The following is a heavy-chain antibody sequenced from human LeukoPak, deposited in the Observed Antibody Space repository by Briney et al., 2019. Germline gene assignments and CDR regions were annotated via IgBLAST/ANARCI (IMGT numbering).Heavy chain of an antibody. CDR3: ARHLVPSDTSMVFDY. Sequence: SEPLSLTCSVSGDSISSRSSYWGWIRQPPGRGLEWIGSIDYGGITYYNPSLKSRVTMSLDTSKYQFSLRLSSVTAADSALYYCARHLVPSDTSMVFDYWGLGTLVTVSS. D-gene: IGHD5-18*01. V-gene: IGHV4-39*01. CDR1: GDSISSRSSY. CDR2: IDYGGIT. J-gene: IGHJ4*02.